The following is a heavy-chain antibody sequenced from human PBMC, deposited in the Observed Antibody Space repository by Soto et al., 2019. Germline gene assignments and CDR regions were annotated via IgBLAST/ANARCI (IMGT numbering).Heavy chain of an antibody. D-gene: IGHD6-19*01. Sequence: SETLALTCIFSEGTISTSSYYWGWIRQPPGKGLEWIGTIYYTGSTYYNPSLESRVSISEDSSKNQFSLKLSSVTAADTAVYYCASHPSRRGGWHAGSFSWGQGIMVTVSS. CDR2: IYYTGST. CDR3: ASHPSRRGGWHAGSFS. J-gene: IGHJ5*02. V-gene: IGHV4-39*01. CDR1: EGTISTSSYY.